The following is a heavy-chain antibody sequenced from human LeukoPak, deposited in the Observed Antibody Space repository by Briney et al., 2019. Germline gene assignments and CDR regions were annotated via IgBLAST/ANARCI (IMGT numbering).Heavy chain of an antibody. Sequence: GGSLRLSCAASGFTFSSYSMNWVRQAPGRGLEWVSSVRGSGGDTYYADSVRGRFTISRDNSKNTLYLEMNSLRAEDTAVYYCAKLGGDVFWRGYYEYWGQGTLVTVSS. J-gene: IGHJ4*02. D-gene: IGHD3-3*01. CDR2: VRGSGGDT. CDR1: GFTFSSYS. V-gene: IGHV3-23*01. CDR3: AKLGGDVFWRGYYEY.